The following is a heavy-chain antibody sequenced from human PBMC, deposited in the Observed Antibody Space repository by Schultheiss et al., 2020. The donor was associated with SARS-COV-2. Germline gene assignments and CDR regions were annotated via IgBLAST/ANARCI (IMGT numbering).Heavy chain of an antibody. J-gene: IGHJ4*02. CDR1: GFTFSSYG. Sequence: GGSLRLSCAASGFTFSSYGMHWVRQAPGKGLEWVSYISSSGSTIYYADSVKGRFTISRDNSKNTLYLQMNSLRAEDTAVYYCAKEGWEPRALDYWGQGTLVTVSS. CDR3: AKEGWEPRALDY. V-gene: IGHV3-48*01. D-gene: IGHD1-26*01. CDR2: ISSSGSTI.